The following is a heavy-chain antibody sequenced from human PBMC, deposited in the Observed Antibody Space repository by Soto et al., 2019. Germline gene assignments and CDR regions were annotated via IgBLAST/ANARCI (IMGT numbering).Heavy chain of an antibody. CDR1: GYTFTSYG. Sequence: ASLKVSCKASGYTFTSYGISWVRQAPGQGLEWMGWISAYNGNTNYAQKLQGRVTMTTDTSTSTAYMELRSLRSDDTAVYYCARDFMRKDYDFWRGYSPEPDHWGQGTLVTVS. CDR2: ISAYNGNT. J-gene: IGHJ4*02. D-gene: IGHD3-3*01. V-gene: IGHV1-18*04. CDR3: ARDFMRKDYDFWRGYSPEPDH.